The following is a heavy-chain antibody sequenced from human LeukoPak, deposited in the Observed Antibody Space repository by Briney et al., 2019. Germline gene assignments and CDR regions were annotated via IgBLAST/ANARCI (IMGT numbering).Heavy chain of an antibody. CDR1: GFTFSDYY. CDR3: ARLADSRFDNWFDP. D-gene: IGHD6-13*01. V-gene: IGHV3-11*04. J-gene: IGHJ5*02. CDR2: ISSSGSTI. Sequence: PGGSLRLSCAASGFTFSDYYMSWIRQAPGKGLEWVSYISSSGSTIYYADSVKGRFTISRDNAKNSLYLQMNSLRAEDTAVYYCARLADSRFDNWFDPWGQGTLVTVSS.